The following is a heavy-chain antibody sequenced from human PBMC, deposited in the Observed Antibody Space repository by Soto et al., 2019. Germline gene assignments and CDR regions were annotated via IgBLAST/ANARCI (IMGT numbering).Heavy chain of an antibody. CDR2: IYYSGST. J-gene: IGHJ4*02. V-gene: IGHV4-39*01. CDR1: GGSISSSSYY. D-gene: IGHD3-3*01. Sequence: QLQLQELGPGLVKPSETLSLTCTVSGGSISSSSYYWGWIRQPPGKGLEWIGSIYYSGSTYYNPSLKSRVTISVDTSKNQFSLKLSSVTAADTAVYYCAGIRFLEWLPDYWGQGTLVTVSS. CDR3: AGIRFLEWLPDY.